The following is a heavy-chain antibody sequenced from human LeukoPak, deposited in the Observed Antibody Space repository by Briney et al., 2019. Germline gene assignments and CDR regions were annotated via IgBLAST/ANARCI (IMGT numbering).Heavy chain of an antibody. CDR3: ARTGPGTKQQNFDY. Sequence: MASETLSLTCTVSGGSISSSSYYWGWNRQPPGKGLEWIGGIYYSGSTYYNPSLKSRVTISVDTSKNQFSLKLSSVTAADTAVYYCARTGPGTKQQNFDYSGQGTLVTVSS. CDR1: GGSISSSSYY. CDR2: IYYSGST. V-gene: IGHV4-39*01. D-gene: IGHD1-14*01. J-gene: IGHJ4*02.